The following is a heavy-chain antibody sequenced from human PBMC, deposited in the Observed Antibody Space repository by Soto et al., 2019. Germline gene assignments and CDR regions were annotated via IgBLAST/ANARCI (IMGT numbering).Heavy chain of an antibody. CDR2: TSPYNGHT. D-gene: IGHD3-10*01. CDR3: TRVGYYGSGTSDD. V-gene: IGHV1-18*01. J-gene: IGHJ4*02. Sequence: QVQLVQSGAEVKKPGASVKVSCKTSGYTFRSYGISWVRQAPGQGLEWMGWTSPYNGHTNYAQKFQGRVTMTTDTSTTTAYMELRSLRYDDTAVHYCTRVGYYGSGTSDDWGQGTLVTVSS. CDR1: GYTFRSYG.